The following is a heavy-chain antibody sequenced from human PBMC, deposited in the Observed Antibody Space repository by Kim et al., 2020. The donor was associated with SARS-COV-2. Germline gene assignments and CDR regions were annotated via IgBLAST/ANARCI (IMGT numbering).Heavy chain of an antibody. CDR2: AGNDA. V-gene: IGHV1-3*01. Sequence: AGNDANYSPKFQGRVTITRDTSASTAYMELSSLRSEDTAVYYCGRSGSFEHWGQGTPVTVSS. CDR3: GRSGSFEH. J-gene: IGHJ4*02. D-gene: IGHD1-26*01.